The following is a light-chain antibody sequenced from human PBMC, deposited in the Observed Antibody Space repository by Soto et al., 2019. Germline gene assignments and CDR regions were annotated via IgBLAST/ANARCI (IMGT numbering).Light chain of an antibody. V-gene: IGLV2-14*01. J-gene: IGLJ3*02. Sequence: QSALTQPASVSGSPGQSITISCTGTSSDVGAYNYVSWYLQHPGKAPQLIIYEVSYRPSGVSPRFTGSKSGNTASLTISGLQAEDEGDYYCSSHVPSPTLVFGGGTKLTVL. CDR2: EVS. CDR3: SSHVPSPTLV. CDR1: SSDVGAYNY.